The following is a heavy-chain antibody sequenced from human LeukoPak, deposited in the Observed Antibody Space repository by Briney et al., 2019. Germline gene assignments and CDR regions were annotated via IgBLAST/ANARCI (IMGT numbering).Heavy chain of an antibody. D-gene: IGHD2-2*01. Sequence: GGSLRLSCAASGFTFSSYGMHWARQAPGKGLEWVAFIRYDGSNKYYADSVKGRFTISRDNSKNTLYLQMNSLRAEDTAVYYCAKDLPPYCSSTSCPPGYWGQGTLVTVSS. CDR3: AKDLPPYCSSTSCPPGY. CDR2: IRYDGSNK. CDR1: GFTFSSYG. J-gene: IGHJ4*02. V-gene: IGHV3-30*02.